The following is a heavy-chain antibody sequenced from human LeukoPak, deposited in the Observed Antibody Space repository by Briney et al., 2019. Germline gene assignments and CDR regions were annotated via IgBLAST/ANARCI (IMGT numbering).Heavy chain of an antibody. CDR2: IIPVFGTA. Sequence: ASVKVSCKASGGTFSSYAISWVRQAPGQGLEWMGRIIPVFGTANYAQKFQGRVTSTTDDSTSTAYMELSSLRSEDTAVYYCARAPDSDCGGDCYSYFQHWGQGTLVTVSS. D-gene: IGHD2-21*02. CDR1: GGTFSSYA. CDR3: ARAPDSDCGGDCYSYFQH. J-gene: IGHJ1*01. V-gene: IGHV1-69*05.